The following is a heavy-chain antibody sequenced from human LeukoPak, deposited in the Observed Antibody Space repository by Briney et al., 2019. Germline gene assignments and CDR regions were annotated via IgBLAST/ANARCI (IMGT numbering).Heavy chain of an antibody. CDR2: ISYDGNNK. CDR1: GFTFSNYA. D-gene: IGHD1-20*01. V-gene: IGHV3-30*01. Sequence: GRSLRLSCAASGFTFSNYAMHWVRQAPGKGLEWVSFISYDGNNKYYADSVNVRFTISRYNSTNTLYLQMNSQSGEDPGVYYCERELLTGTVDYWGQGTLVNVSS. CDR3: ERELLTGTVDY. J-gene: IGHJ4*02.